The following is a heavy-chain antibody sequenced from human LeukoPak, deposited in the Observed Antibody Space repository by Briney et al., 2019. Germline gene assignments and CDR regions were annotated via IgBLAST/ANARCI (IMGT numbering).Heavy chain of an antibody. CDR1: GFTFSSYS. CDR3: ARDIVVPAAGASQPYYYYMDV. J-gene: IGHJ6*03. Sequence: GGSLRLSCAASGFTFSSYSMNWVRQAPGKGLEWVSSISSSSSYIYYADSVKGRFTISRDNAKNSLYLQMNSLRAEDTAVYYCARDIVVPAAGASQPYYYYMDVWGKGTTVTVSS. V-gene: IGHV3-21*01. CDR2: ISSSSSYI. D-gene: IGHD2-2*01.